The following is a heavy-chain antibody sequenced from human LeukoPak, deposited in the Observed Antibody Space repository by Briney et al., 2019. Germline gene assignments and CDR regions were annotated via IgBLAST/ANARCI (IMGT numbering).Heavy chain of an antibody. Sequence: ASVKVSCKASGYTLSSLSISWVRQAPGQGLEWMGWISAYNGNKNYAQKLQGRVTMTTDTSTNTAYMELRSLRSDDTAVYYYARGDCSGGGCYLPEHFRHWGQGTLVIVSS. CDR1: GYTLSSLS. D-gene: IGHD2-15*01. CDR3: ARGDCSGGGCYLPEHFRH. V-gene: IGHV1-18*01. J-gene: IGHJ1*01. CDR2: ISAYNGNK.